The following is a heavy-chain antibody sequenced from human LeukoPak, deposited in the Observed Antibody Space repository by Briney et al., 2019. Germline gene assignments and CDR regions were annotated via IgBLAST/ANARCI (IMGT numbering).Heavy chain of an antibody. D-gene: IGHD5-18*01. J-gene: IGHJ3*02. CDR2: ISADGRMT. CDR1: GSTFTDYW. V-gene: IGHV3-74*01. Sequence: GGSLRLSCAASGSTFTDYWMHWVRQAPGKGLVWVSRISADGRMTDYEDSVKGRFTVSRDNAKNTLYLQMNRVRAEDTAVYYCARGGFTYGPATLGALDIWGQGTMVPVSS. CDR3: ARGGFTYGPATLGALDI.